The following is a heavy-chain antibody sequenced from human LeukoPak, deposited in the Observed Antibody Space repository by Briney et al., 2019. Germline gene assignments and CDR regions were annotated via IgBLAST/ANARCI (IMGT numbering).Heavy chain of an antibody. J-gene: IGHJ3*02. CDR1: GESISGFY. V-gene: IGHV4-59*01. D-gene: IGHD3-22*01. CDR2: IYYSGST. CDR3: AREAPWLSDAFDI. Sequence: SETLSLTCTVSGESISGFYWTWIRQPLGKGLEWIGYIYYSGSTNYNPSLKSRVTISVDTSKNQFSLKLSSVTAADTAVYYCAREAPWLSDAFDIWGQGTMVTVSS.